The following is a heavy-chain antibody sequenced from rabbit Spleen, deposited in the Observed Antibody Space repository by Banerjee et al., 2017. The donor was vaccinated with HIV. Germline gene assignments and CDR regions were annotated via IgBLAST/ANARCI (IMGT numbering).Heavy chain of an antibody. CDR3: ARDTASSFSSYGMDL. CDR1: GFSFSSSDY. CDR2: IAGTSSGFT. D-gene: IGHD6-1*01. J-gene: IGHJ6*01. Sequence: QSLEESGGDLVKPGASLTLTCKASGFSFSSSDYMCWVRQAPGKGLEWIACIAGTSSGFTYSATWAKGWFTCSKTSSTTVTLQVTSLTVADTATYFCARDTASSFSSYGMDLWGPGTLVTVS. V-gene: IGHV1S40*01.